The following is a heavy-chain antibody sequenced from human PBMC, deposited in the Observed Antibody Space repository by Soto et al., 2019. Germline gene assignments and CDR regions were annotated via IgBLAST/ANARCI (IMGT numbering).Heavy chain of an antibody. CDR2: IKSKTDGGTT. CDR3: TGVKLFAYYGMDV. Sequence: PGGSLRLSCAASGFTFSNAWMNWVRQAPGKGLEWVGRIKSKTDGGTTDYAAPVKGRFTISRDDSKNTLYLQMNSLKTEYTAVYYCTGVKLFAYYGMDVWGQGTTVTVSS. CDR1: GFTFSNAW. D-gene: IGHD2-15*01. V-gene: IGHV3-15*07. J-gene: IGHJ6*02.